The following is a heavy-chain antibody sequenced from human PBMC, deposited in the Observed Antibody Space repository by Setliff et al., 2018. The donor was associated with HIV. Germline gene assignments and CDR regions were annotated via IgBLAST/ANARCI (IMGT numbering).Heavy chain of an antibody. Sequence: PSETLSLTCTVSGGSISSGGYYWSWIRQHPGKGLEWIGYIYYNGITYYSPSLRSRVTISVDTSRNQFSLRLSSVTAADTAFYYCARHNPASVPASSPDYWGQGTLVTVSS. J-gene: IGHJ4*02. CDR3: ARHNPASVPASSPDY. D-gene: IGHD2-2*01. CDR1: GGSISSGGYY. CDR2: IYYNGIT. V-gene: IGHV4-39*01.